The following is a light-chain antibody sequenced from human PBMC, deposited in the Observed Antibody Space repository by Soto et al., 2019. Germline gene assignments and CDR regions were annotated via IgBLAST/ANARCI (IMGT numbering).Light chain of an antibody. CDR1: QGISSA. J-gene: IGKJ4*01. Sequence: AIQLTQSPSSLSASVGDRVTITCRASQGISSALAWYQQKPGKAPKLLIYDASSLESGVPSRFSGSGSGTDFTLPISSLQPEVFATYYCQQFNSYPSLTFGGGTKVEIK. CDR2: DAS. V-gene: IGKV1-13*02. CDR3: QQFNSYPSLT.